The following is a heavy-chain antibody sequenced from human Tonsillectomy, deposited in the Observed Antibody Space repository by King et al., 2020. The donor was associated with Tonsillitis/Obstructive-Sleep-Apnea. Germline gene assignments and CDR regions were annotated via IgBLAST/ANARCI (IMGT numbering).Heavy chain of an antibody. CDR3: AAGPWGELRFDP. CDR1: GFTFSSYA. D-gene: IGHD4/OR15-4a*01. V-gene: IGHV3-23*04. Sequence: VQLVESGGGLVQPGGSLSLSCAASGFTFSSYAMSWVRQAPGKGLEWVSAISGSGGSTYYADSVKGLFTISSDNTKNTRYLQMNSLRAEDTAVYYCAAGPWGELRFDPWGQGTLVTVSS. J-gene: IGHJ5*02. CDR2: ISGSGGST.